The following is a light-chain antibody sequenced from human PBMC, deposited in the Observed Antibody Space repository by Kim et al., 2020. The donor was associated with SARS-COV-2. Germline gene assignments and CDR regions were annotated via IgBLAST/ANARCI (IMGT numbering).Light chain of an antibody. CDR3: SSYTATTTLV. V-gene: IGLV2-14*03. CDR2: DVS. J-gene: IGLJ2*01. CDR1: SSYVGYYDH. Sequence: GPSITISCTGTSSYVGYYDHVSWYQQYPGKAPKLMIYDVSHRPSGVSNRFSDSKAGKTASLTISGLQAEDEADYYCSSYTATTTLVFGGGTQLTVL.